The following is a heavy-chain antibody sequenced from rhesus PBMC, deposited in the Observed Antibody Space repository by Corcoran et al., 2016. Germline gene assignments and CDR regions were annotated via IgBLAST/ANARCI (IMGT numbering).Heavy chain of an antibody. V-gene: IGHV4-160*01. D-gene: IGHD2-2*01. CDR1: GGSFSSYW. CDR2: IYGSSWST. CDR3: ARVNCTSTTCYDLFDY. J-gene: IGHJ4*01. Sequence: QVQLQESGPGLVKPSETLSLTCAVSGGSFSSYWWGWIRQPPGQGLEWIGSIYGSSWSTENNPALKSRANISRDTSKNQFSLKLSSVTAADTAVYYGARVNCTSTTCYDLFDYGGQGVLVTVSS.